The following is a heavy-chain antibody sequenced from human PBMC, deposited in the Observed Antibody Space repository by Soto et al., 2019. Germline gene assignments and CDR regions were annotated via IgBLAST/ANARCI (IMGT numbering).Heavy chain of an antibody. J-gene: IGHJ6*02. V-gene: IGHV6-1*01. CDR3: ARKLVYSGYDSDLYGMDG. CDR1: GDSVSSNSAA. Sequence: SQTLSLTCAISGDSVSSNSAAWNWIRQSPSRGLEWLGRTYYRSKWYNDYAVSVKSRITINPDTSKNQFSLQLNSVTPEDTAVYYCARKLVYSGYDSDLYGMDGWGQGTTVTVSS. D-gene: IGHD5-12*01. CDR2: TYYRSKWYN.